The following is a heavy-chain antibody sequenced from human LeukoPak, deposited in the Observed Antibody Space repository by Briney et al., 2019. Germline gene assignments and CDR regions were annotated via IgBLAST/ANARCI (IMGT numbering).Heavy chain of an antibody. Sequence: GGSLRLSCAASGFTFNCFCMRWVRQAPGKGLEWISAITVDGETAYYADSVRGRFIISRDNSKNTLYLQLSSLRAEDTAVYYRAQGKDSGWFPYWGQGSLVSVSS. CDR3: AQGKDSGWFPY. CDR1: GFTFNCFC. J-gene: IGHJ4*02. CDR2: ITVDGETA. V-gene: IGHV3-23*01. D-gene: IGHD6-19*01.